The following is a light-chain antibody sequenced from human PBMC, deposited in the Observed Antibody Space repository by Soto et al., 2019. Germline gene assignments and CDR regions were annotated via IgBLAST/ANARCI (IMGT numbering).Light chain of an antibody. Sequence: QSVLTQPASVSGSPGQSITISCTGTSSDIGYSNFVSWYQQHPGKVPKLLIYDLINRPSGVPNRFSGSKSGNTASLTISGLQAEDEADYYCNSCTSANTYVFGTGTKLTVL. CDR3: NSCTSANTYV. CDR2: DLI. V-gene: IGLV2-14*03. J-gene: IGLJ1*01. CDR1: SSDIGYSNF.